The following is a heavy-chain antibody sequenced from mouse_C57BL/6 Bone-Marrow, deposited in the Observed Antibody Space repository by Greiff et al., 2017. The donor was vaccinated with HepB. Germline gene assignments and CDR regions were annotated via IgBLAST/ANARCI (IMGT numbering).Heavy chain of an antibody. Sequence: QVQLQQSGPELVKPGASVKISCKASGYAFSSSWMNWVKQRPGKGLEWIGRIYPGDGDTNYNGKFKGKATLTADKSSSTAYMQLSSLTSEDSAVYFCARSGYYGSSPLDYWGQGTTLTVSS. CDR2: IYPGDGDT. V-gene: IGHV1-82*01. J-gene: IGHJ2*01. CDR1: GYAFSSSW. D-gene: IGHD1-1*01. CDR3: ARSGYYGSSPLDY.